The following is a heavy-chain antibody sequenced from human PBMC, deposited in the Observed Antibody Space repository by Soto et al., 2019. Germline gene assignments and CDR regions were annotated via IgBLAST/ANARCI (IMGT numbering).Heavy chain of an antibody. CDR2: INHSGST. CDR3: AASGGMNYYYYGMDV. D-gene: IGHD2-15*01. CDR1: GGSFSGYY. Sequence: SETLSLTCAVYGGSFSGYYWSWIRQPPGKGLEWIGEINHSGSTNYNPSLKSRVTISVDTSKNQFSLKLSSVTAADTAVYYCAASGGMNYYYYGMDVWGQGTTVTVSS. V-gene: IGHV4-34*01. J-gene: IGHJ6*02.